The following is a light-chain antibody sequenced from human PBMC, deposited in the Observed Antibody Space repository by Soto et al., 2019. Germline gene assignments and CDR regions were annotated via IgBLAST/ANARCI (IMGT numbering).Light chain of an antibody. CDR3: ASYIVNTALDV. Sequence: QSALTQPASVSGSPGQSITISCTGTSSDIGGYNYVSWYQQYPGKGPKLMIYDVSNRPSGISTRFSGSKSGNTASLTISGLQAEDEADYYCASYIVNTALDVFGGGTQLTVL. V-gene: IGLV2-14*03. CDR2: DVS. J-gene: IGLJ2*01. CDR1: SSDIGGYNY.